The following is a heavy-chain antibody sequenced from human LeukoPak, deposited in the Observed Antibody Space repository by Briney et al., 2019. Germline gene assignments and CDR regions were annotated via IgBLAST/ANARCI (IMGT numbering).Heavy chain of an antibody. V-gene: IGHV3-48*01. CDR3: ARASRDGYKFLDY. CDR2: ISSSSRTK. Sequence: HPGGSLRLSCAASGFTFSSYSMNWVRQAPGKGLEWVSYISSSSRTKYYADSVKGRFTISRDNAKNSLYLQMNSLRAEDTAVYYCARASRDGYKFLDYWGQGTLVTVSS. J-gene: IGHJ4*02. D-gene: IGHD5-24*01. CDR1: GFTFSSYS.